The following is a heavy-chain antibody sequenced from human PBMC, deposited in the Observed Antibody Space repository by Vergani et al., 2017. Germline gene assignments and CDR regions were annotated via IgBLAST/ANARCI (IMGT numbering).Heavy chain of an antibody. J-gene: IGHJ4*02. V-gene: IGHV3-33*01. CDR3: AQESRDTPSSLDY. CDR2: TWYVGNNK. D-gene: IGHD5-18*01. Sequence: QVQLVESGGGVVQPGRTLRLSCTPSSFKLGDYGMHWVRQAPGRGLEWVSMTWYVGNNKYYADSVNGRFTIYKDISKNTLYLQMNSLRDDYTAVYYCAQESRDTPSSLDYWGQGALVTVSS. CDR1: SFKLGDYG.